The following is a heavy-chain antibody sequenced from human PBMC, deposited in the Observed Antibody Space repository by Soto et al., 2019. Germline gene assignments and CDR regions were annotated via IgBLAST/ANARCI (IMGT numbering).Heavy chain of an antibody. CDR1: GYTFASYG. J-gene: IGHJ6*03. Sequence: ASVKVSCKASGYTFASYGISWVRQAPGRGLEWMGWISAYNGNTNYAQKLQGRVTMTTDTSTSTAYMELRSLRSDDTAVYYCARGFWSGPYYYYYMDVWGKGTTVTVSS. D-gene: IGHD3-3*01. CDR2: ISAYNGNT. CDR3: ARGFWSGPYYYYYMDV. V-gene: IGHV1-18*01.